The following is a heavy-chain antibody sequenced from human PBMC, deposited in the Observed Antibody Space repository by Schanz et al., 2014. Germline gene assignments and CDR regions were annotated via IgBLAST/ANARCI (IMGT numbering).Heavy chain of an antibody. D-gene: IGHD3-10*01. CDR1: GGSISSSNW. Sequence: QVQLQESGPGLVKPSGTLSLTCAVSGGSISSSNWWSWVRQPPGKGLEWIGEIYHSGRTNYNPSLKSRVTIAVDKANNEFSLKLVCGTAADTAVYYCARGAGGGSGTYYGAYYNYYYMDVWGKGTTVTVSS. V-gene: IGHV4-4*02. CDR2: IYHSGRT. J-gene: IGHJ6*03. CDR3: ARGAGGGSGTYYGAYYNYYYMDV.